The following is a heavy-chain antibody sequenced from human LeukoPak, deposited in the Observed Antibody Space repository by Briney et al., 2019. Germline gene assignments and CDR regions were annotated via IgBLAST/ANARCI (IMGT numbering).Heavy chain of an antibody. CDR1: GYTFTSYA. J-gene: IGHJ4*02. CDR3: ARVWMSTGWLCPCDYFDY. D-gene: IGHD2-2*01. Sequence: ASVKVSCKASGYTFTSYAMNWVRQAPGQGLEWMGWINPNSGGTNYAQKFQGRVTMTRDTSISTAYMELSRLRSDDTAVYYCARVWMSTGWLCPCDYFDYWGQGTLVTVSS. V-gene: IGHV1-2*02. CDR2: INPNSGGT.